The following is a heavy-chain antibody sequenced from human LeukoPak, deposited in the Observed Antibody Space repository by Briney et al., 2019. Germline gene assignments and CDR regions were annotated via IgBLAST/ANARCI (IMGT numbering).Heavy chain of an antibody. V-gene: IGHV4-59*12. CDR1: GGSISSYY. D-gene: IGHD6-6*01. CDR2: IYYSGST. Sequence: PSETLSLTCTVSGGSISSYYWSWIRQPPGKGLEWIGYIYYSGSTNYNPSLKSRVTISVDTSKNQFSLKLSSVTAADTAVYYCAIGYSSSSRENWFDPWGQGTLVTVSS. CDR3: AIGYSSSSRENWFDP. J-gene: IGHJ5*02.